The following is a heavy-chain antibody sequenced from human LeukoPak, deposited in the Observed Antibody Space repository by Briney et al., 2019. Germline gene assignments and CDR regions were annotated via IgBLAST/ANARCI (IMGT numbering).Heavy chain of an antibody. CDR3: ARGDRGSYYDY. V-gene: IGHV1-3*01. D-gene: IGHD1-26*01. CDR1: GYIFTSYA. CDR2: INAGNGNT. Sequence: GASVKVSCKASGYIFTSYALNWVRQAPGQRLEWMGWINAGNGNTMYSQRFQGRVTITRDTSASTAYMDLSSLRSEDTAVYYCARGDRGSYYDYWGQGTLVTVSS. J-gene: IGHJ4*02.